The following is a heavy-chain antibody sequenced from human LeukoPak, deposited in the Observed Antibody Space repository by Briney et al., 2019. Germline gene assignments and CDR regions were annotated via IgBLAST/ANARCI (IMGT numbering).Heavy chain of an antibody. J-gene: IGHJ4*02. D-gene: IGHD6-13*01. CDR2: IAGSGDST. V-gene: IGHV3-23*01. CDR1: GFTFSSYA. CDR3: AKGDSNSPAVFDY. Sequence: QPGGPLRPSCAASGFTFSSYAMTLVRQAPGKGLEGVSTIAGSGDSTYYADSVKGRFSISRDNSKTTLYLQMNSLRAEDTAIYYCAKGDSNSPAVFDYWGQGTLVTVSS.